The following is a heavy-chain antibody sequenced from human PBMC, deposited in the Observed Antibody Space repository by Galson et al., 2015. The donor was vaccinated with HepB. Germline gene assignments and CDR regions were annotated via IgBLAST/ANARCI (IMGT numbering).Heavy chain of an antibody. D-gene: IGHD2-2*01. CDR3: VLEMGSTSYLK. CDR1: GLTFMSYY. J-gene: IGHJ4*02. CDR2: INPSGGTT. V-gene: IGHV1-46*01. Sequence: SVKVSCKASGLTFMSYYVHWVRQAPGQGLEWMGLINPSGGTTSYVQKFQGRVTMTWDTSTSTVYMEVSSLRSEDTAVYYCVLEMGSTSYLKWGQGTLVTVSS.